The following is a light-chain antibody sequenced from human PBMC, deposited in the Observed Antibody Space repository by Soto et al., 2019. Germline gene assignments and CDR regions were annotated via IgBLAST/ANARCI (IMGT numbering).Light chain of an antibody. CDR3: CSYAGRYIYV. V-gene: IGLV2-11*01. CDR1: SSDVGTYNY. Sequence: QSALTQPRSVSGSPGQSVTISCAGSSSDVGTYNYVSWYQQHPGKAPQLIIYDVIQRPSGVPDRFSGSKSDNTASLTISGLQAEDEADYYCCSYAGRYIYVFGTGTKLTVL. J-gene: IGLJ1*01. CDR2: DVI.